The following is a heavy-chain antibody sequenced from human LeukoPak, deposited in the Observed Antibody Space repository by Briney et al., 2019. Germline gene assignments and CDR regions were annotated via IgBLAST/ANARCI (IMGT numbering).Heavy chain of an antibody. CDR2: IYHSGST. D-gene: IGHD3-3*01. V-gene: IGHV4-38-2*01. J-gene: IGHJ5*02. CDR3: ARGNTIFGVVIFPSGFDP. CDR1: GYSISSGYY. Sequence: SETLSLTCAVSGYSISSGYYWGWIRQPPGKGLEWIGSIYHSGSTYYNPSLKSRVTISVDTSKNQFSLKLSSATAADTAVYYCARGNTIFGVVIFPSGFDPWGQGTLVTVSS.